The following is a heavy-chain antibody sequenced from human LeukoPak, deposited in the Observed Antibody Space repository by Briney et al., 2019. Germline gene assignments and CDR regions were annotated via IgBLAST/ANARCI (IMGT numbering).Heavy chain of an antibody. D-gene: IGHD6-13*01. CDR1: GFTFSSYA. V-gene: IGHV3-30-3*01. CDR3: VRDLGSPSPFGY. Sequence: GGSLRLSCAASGFTFSSYAMHWVRQAPGKGLEWVAVISYDGSNKYYADSVKGRFTISRDNSKNTLYLQMNSLRAEDTAVYYCVRDLGSPSPFGYWGQGTLVTVSS. J-gene: IGHJ4*02. CDR2: ISYDGSNK.